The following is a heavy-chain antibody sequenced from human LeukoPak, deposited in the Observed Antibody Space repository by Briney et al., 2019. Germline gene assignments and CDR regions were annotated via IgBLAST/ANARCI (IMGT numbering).Heavy chain of an antibody. Sequence: ASVKVSCKASGYTFTSYDINWVRQATGQGLEWMGWMNPNSGNTGYAQKFQGRVTITADESTSTAYMELSSLRSEDTAVYYCARVLVGSLDNWGQGTLVTVSS. D-gene: IGHD2-2*03. CDR1: GYTFTSYD. CDR3: ARVLVGSLDN. CDR2: MNPNSGNT. V-gene: IGHV1-8*01. J-gene: IGHJ4*02.